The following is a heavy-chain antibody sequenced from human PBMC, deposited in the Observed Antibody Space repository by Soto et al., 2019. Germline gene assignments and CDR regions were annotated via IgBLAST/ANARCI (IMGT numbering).Heavy chain of an antibody. D-gene: IGHD3-10*01. CDR3: ARDSRSGSGLDYYYYMDV. J-gene: IGHJ6*03. V-gene: IGHV1-69*04. CDR2: IIPILGIA. CDR1: GGTFSSYT. Sequence: SVKVSCKASGGTFSSYTISWVRQAPGQGLEWMGRIIPILGIANYAQKFQGRVTITADKSTSTAYMELSSLRSEDTAVYYCARDSRSGSGLDYYYYMDVWGKGTTVTVSS.